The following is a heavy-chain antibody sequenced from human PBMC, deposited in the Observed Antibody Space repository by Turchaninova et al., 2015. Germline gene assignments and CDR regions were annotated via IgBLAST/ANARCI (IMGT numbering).Heavy chain of an antibody. CDR1: AKTFSRSW. D-gene: IGHD6-19*01. CDR3: AVTPNYYGSSGYF. Sequence: EVQLVQSVAEVKDAGGILRLACTASAKTFSRSWISWGPPMPGKGLELMWKIDPRDSETKYSPSFQGHVSSSADKSISTAYLQWRSLKASDTAIYYCAVTPNYYGSSGYFWSQGTPVTVSS. J-gene: IGHJ4*02. CDR2: IDPRDSET. V-gene: IGHV5-10-1*03.